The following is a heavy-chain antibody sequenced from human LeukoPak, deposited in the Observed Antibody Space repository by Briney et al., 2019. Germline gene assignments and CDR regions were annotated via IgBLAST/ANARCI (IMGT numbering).Heavy chain of an antibody. Sequence: GGSLRLSCAASGFTFSSYNMNWVRQAPGKGLEWVSYISSSSSTIYYADSVKGRFTISRDNAKNSLYLQMNSLRAEDTAVYYCARDYYDSSGYYHGGYWGQGTLVTVSS. CDR3: ARDYYDSSGYYHGGY. J-gene: IGHJ4*02. CDR1: GFTFSSYN. CDR2: ISSSSSTI. D-gene: IGHD3-22*01. V-gene: IGHV3-48*01.